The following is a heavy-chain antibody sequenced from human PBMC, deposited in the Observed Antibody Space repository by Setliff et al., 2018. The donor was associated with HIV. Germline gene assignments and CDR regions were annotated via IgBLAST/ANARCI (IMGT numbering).Heavy chain of an antibody. CDR2: ITGSGGNT. CDR1: GFTFGGFA. J-gene: IGHJ4*02. V-gene: IGHV3-23*01. Sequence: PGGSLRLSCVPSGFTFGGFAMSWVRQAPGRGLEWVSAITGSGGNTYYADSVKGRFTISRDNSENTLYLQMNSLRADDTAMYYCAKGHYDDWYYFDYWGPGTLVTVSS. D-gene: IGHD4-17*01. CDR3: AKGHYDDWYYFDY.